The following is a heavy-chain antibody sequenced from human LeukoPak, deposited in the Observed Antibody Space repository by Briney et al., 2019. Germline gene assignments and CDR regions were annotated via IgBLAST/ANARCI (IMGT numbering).Heavy chain of an antibody. CDR1: GYTFTSYA. V-gene: IGHV7-4-1*02. CDR3: ARGNYDSSGYYYSAFDY. D-gene: IGHD3-22*01. Sequence: ASVKVSCKASGYTFTSYAMNWVRQAPGQGLEWMGWINTNTGNPTYAQGFTGRFVFSLDTSVSTAYLQISSLKAEDTAVYYCARGNYDSSGYYYSAFDYWGQGTLVTVSS. J-gene: IGHJ4*02. CDR2: INTNTGNP.